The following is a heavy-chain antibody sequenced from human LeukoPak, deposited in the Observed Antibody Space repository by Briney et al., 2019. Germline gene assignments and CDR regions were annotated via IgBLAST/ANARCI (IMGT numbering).Heavy chain of an antibody. CDR2: IYHSGST. CDR1: GGSISSHH. D-gene: IGHD2/OR15-2a*01. CDR3: ARGVSSTTWNWFDP. Sequence: SETLSLTCTVSGGSISSHHWSWIRQPPGKGLEWIGYIYHSGSTNYNPSLKSRVTILVDMSKNQFSLKLSSVIAADTAVYYCARGVSSTTWNWFDPWGQGTLVTVSS. J-gene: IGHJ5*02. V-gene: IGHV4-59*08.